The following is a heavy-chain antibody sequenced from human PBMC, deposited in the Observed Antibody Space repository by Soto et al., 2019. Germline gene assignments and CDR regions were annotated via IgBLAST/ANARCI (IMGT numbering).Heavy chain of an antibody. D-gene: IGHD3-10*01. CDR1: GESVSSSSAA. CDR3: ARGGKGMVRGVIKPYGMDV. CDR2: TYYRSRWYN. J-gene: IGHJ6*02. V-gene: IGHV6-1*01. Sequence: PLPAVSITCAISGESVSSSSAAWYWNRLSPSRGLEWLARTYYRSRWYNDYAVSVKSRITINPDTSKNQFSLQLNSVTPEDTAVYYCARGGKGMVRGVIKPYGMDVWGQRTTVTVSS.